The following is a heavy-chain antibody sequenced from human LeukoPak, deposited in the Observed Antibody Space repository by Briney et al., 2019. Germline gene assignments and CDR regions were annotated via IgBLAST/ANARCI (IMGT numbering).Heavy chain of an antibody. CDR2: VSAYNGDT. CDR3: ATGPKYYYDSSGYYGI. D-gene: IGHD3-22*01. V-gene: IGHV1-18*01. J-gene: IGHJ3*02. CDR1: GYTFSNYG. Sequence: ASVKVSCKASGYTFSNYGISWVRQAPGQGLEWMGLVSAYNGDTSYVQKFQRRVTMTTDTSTSTGYMELRSLRSDDTAVYYCATGPKYYYDSSGYYGIWGQGTMVTVSS.